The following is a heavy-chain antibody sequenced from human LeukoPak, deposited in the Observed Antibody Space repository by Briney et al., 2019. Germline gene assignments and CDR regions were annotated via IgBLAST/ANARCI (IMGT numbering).Heavy chain of an antibody. D-gene: IGHD4-11*01. J-gene: IGHJ6*03. CDR1: GYTFTSYD. V-gene: IGHV1-8*01. CDR2: MNPNSGNT. Sequence: GASVKVSCKASGYTFTSYDINWVRQATGQGLEWMGWMNPNSGNTGYAQKFQGRVTMTRNTSISTAYMELSSLRSEDTAVYYCARDSYSNYYMDVWGKGTTVTVSS. CDR3: ARDSYSNYYMDV.